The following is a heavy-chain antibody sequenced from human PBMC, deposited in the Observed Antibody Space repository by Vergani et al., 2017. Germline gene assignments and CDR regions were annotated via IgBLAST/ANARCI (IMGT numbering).Heavy chain of an antibody. V-gene: IGHV7-4-1*02. CDR3: ATSCYDDVDGGDCPRGAFDI. J-gene: IGHJ3*02. CDR2: INTNTGNP. D-gene: IGHD2-21*01. Sequence: QVQLVQSGSELKKPGASVKVSCKASGYTFTSYAINWVRQAPGQGLEWMGWINTNTGNPTYAQGFTGRFVFSLDTSVSTAYLQISSLKAEDTAVYYCATSCYDDVDGGDCPRGAFDIWGQGTMVTVSS. CDR1: GYTFTSYA.